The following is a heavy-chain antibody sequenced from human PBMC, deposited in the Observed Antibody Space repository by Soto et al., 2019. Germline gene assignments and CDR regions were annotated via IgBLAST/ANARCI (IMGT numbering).Heavy chain of an antibody. V-gene: IGHV4-4*02. CDR2: IYHSGST. CDR1: GGSISSSNW. D-gene: IGHD3-22*01. CDR3: ARDKLGYDSSGYYPPSGMDV. Sequence: PSETLSLTCAVSGGSISSSNWWSWVRQPPGKGLEWIGEIYHSGSTNYNPSLKSRVTISVDKSKNQFSLKLSSVTAADTAVYYCARDKLGYDSSGYYPPSGMDVWGQGTTVTVSS. J-gene: IGHJ6*02.